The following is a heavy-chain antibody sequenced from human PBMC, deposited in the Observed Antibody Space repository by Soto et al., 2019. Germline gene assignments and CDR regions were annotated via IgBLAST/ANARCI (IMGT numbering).Heavy chain of an antibody. Sequence: PGGSLRLSCAASGFTLSNYAMSWVRQAPGKGLAWVSAISGSGGGTYYADSVKGRFTISRDNSKNTLYLQMNSLRAEDTAVYYCAKEKRRYCSGGSCYSGYFQHWGQGTLVTVSS. J-gene: IGHJ1*01. CDR1: GFTLSNYA. V-gene: IGHV3-23*01. D-gene: IGHD2-15*01. CDR2: ISGSGGGT. CDR3: AKEKRRYCSGGSCYSGYFQH.